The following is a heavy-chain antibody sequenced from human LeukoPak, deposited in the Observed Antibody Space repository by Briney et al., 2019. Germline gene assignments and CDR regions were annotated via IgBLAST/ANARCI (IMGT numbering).Heavy chain of an antibody. CDR3: ASSGGYDSSGYYHD. CDR2: IIPIFGTA. J-gene: IGHJ4*02. Sequence: ASVKVSCKASGGTFSSYAISWVRQAPGQGLEWMGGIIPIFGTANYAQKFQGRVTITADESTSTAYMELSSLRSEDTAVYYYASSGGYDSSGYYHDWGQGTLVTVSS. D-gene: IGHD3-22*01. V-gene: IGHV1-69*13. CDR1: GGTFSSYA.